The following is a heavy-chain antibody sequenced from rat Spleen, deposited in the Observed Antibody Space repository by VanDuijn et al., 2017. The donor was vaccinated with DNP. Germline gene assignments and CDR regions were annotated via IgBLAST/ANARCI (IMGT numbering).Heavy chain of an antibody. J-gene: IGHJ3*01. D-gene: IGHD1-4*01. CDR3: ARRDYPVPAY. V-gene: IGHV5-7*01. CDR2: ISTTGSRT. Sequence: EVQLVESGGGLMQPGKSLKLSCAASGFPFSDYYMAWVRQAPEKGLEWVATISTTGSRTYYPDSVKGRFTISRDNAKSRLYLQMNSLKSEDTATYYCARRDYPVPAYWGQGTLVTVSS. CDR1: GFPFSDYY.